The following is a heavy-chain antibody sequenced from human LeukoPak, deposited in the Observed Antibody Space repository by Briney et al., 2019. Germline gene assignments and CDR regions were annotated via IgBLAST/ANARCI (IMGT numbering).Heavy chain of an antibody. CDR3: ANSYDSSGYRGGFVY. V-gene: IGHV3-23*01. Sequence: GGSLRLSCAASGFTFSSYAMSRVRQAPGKGLEWVSAISGSGGSTYYADSVKGRFTISRDNSKNTLYLQMNSLRAEDTAVYYCANSYDSSGYRGGFVYWGQGTLVTVSS. CDR1: GFTFSSYA. CDR2: ISGSGGST. D-gene: IGHD3-22*01. J-gene: IGHJ4*02.